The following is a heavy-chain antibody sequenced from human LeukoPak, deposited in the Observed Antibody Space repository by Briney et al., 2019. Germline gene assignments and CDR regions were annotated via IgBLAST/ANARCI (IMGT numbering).Heavy chain of an antibody. J-gene: IGHJ4*02. CDR2: ISIDGGLT. V-gene: IGHV3-23*01. CDR3: TKFDAPSGCENY. Sequence: PGGSLRLSCAASGFTFSSSPMSCVRQAPGKGLEWVSSISIDGGLTFYADSVKGRFTISRDNSKNTLYMQMNSLRAEDTAVYYCTKFDAPSGCENYWGQGTLVTVSS. CDR1: GFTFSSSP.